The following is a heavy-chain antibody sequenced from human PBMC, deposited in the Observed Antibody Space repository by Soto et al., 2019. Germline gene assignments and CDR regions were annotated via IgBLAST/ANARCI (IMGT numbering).Heavy chain of an antibody. V-gene: IGHV3-33*01. J-gene: IGHJ6*02. D-gene: IGHD5-12*01. CDR1: GFTFSSYG. Sequence: PGGSLRLSCAASGFTFSSYGMHWVRQAPGKGLEWVAVIWYDGSNKYYADSVKGRFTISGDNSKNTLYLQMNSLRAEDTAVYYCARIVATIPVSYYYYGMDVWGQGTTVTVSS. CDR3: ARIVATIPVSYYYYGMDV. CDR2: IWYDGSNK.